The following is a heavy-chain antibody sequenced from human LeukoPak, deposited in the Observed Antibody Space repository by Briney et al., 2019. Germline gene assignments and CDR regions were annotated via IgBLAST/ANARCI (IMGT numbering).Heavy chain of an antibody. V-gene: IGHV3-30-3*01. J-gene: IGHJ3*02. CDR2: ISYDGSNK. Sequence: PGGSLRLSCAASGFTFSSYATHWVRQAPGKGLEWVAVISYDGSNKYYADSVKGRFTISRDNSKNTLYLQMNSLRAEDTAVYYCARDLNRLGIRPSDAFDIWGQGTMVTVSS. D-gene: IGHD7-27*01. CDR3: ARDLNRLGIRPSDAFDI. CDR1: GFTFSSYA.